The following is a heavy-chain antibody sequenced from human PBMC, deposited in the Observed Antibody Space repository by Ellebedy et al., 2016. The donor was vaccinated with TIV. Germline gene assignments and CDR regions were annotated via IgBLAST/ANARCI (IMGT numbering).Heavy chain of an antibody. CDR1: GFSFSNAW. CDR3: TTDRVIPGTYFDF. Sequence: GGSLRLXXAVSGFSFSNAWMAWARQAPGKGLEWVGHINSGGTANYAAPVKGRFTISRDDSKNTVYLQMNSLKTEDTAVYYCTTDRVIPGTYFDFWGQGVLVTVSS. CDR2: INSGGTA. V-gene: IGHV3-15*01. D-gene: IGHD1-7*01. J-gene: IGHJ4*02.